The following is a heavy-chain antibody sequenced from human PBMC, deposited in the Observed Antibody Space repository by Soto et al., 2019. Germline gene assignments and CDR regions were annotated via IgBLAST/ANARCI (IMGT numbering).Heavy chain of an antibody. D-gene: IGHD2-15*01. CDR3: AREGKEISTPVRYCQH. V-gene: IGHV1-69*12. CDR2: IIPIFGTA. J-gene: IGHJ1*01. Sequence: QVQLVQSGAEVKKPGSSVQVSCKASGGTFTAYSFSWVRQAPGQGLEWMGGIIPIFGTANYAQKFQGRVTTTAAATTSTAYVERSSMRSEDTAKYYGAREGKEISTPVRYCQHWGQGTLVTVSS. CDR1: GGTFTAYS.